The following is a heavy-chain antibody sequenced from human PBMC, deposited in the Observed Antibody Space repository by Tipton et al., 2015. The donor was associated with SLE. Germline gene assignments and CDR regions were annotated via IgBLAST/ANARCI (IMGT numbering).Heavy chain of an antibody. J-gene: IGHJ4*02. V-gene: IGHV4-31*03. D-gene: IGHD5-12*01. CDR1: GGSISSCSCY. CDR2: MSYSGST. CDR3: ARGGVGGYDYFDH. Sequence: TLSLTCTVSGGSISSCSCYWGWIRQHPGKGLEWIGHMSYSGSTYYNPSLKSRITISVDTSKNHFSLKLSSVTAADTAVYYCARGGVGGYDYFDHWGQGTLVTVSS.